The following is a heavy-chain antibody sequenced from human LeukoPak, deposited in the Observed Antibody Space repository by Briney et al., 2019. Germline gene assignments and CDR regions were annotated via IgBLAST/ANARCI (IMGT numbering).Heavy chain of an antibody. V-gene: IGHV4-59*01. CDR2: ISYSGGT. CDR3: ARALGRIATRRDAFDI. D-gene: IGHD6-6*01. Sequence: SETLSLTCIVSGDSISSYYWSWIRQPPGKGLEWIGRISYSGGTNYNPSLKSRVAISVDTSKNQFSLKLNSVTAADTAVYYCARALGRIATRRDAFDIWGQGTMVTVSS. CDR1: GDSISSYY. J-gene: IGHJ3*02.